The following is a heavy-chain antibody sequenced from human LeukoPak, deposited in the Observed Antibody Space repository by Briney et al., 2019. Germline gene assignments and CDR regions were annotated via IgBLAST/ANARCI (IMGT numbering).Heavy chain of an antibody. V-gene: IGHV1-18*01. CDR3: TRGYCSSTSCYKKYSNYEGGVYYYMDV. CDR1: GYTFTSYG. D-gene: IGHD2-2*02. Sequence: ASVKVSCKASGYTFTSYGISWVRQAPGQGLEWMGWISAYNGNTNYAQKLQGRVTMTTDTSTSTAYMELRSLRSDDTAVYYCTRGYCSSTSCYKKYSNYEGGVYYYMDVWGKGTTVTVSS. CDR2: ISAYNGNT. J-gene: IGHJ6*03.